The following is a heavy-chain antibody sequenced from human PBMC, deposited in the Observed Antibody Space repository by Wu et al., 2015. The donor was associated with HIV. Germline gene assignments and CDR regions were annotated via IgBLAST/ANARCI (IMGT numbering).Heavy chain of an antibody. CDR1: GYTFTGYY. V-gene: IGHV1-2*02. Sequence: QVQLVQSGAEVKKPGASVKVSCKASGYTFTGYYMHWVRQAPGQGLEWMGWINPNSGGTNYAQKFQGRVTMTRDTSISTAYMELSRLRSDDTAVYYCARDYLLWFGDSNWFDPWGQGTLVTVSS. CDR2: INPNSGGT. D-gene: IGHD3-10*01. CDR3: ARDYLLWFGDSNWFDP. J-gene: IGHJ5*02.